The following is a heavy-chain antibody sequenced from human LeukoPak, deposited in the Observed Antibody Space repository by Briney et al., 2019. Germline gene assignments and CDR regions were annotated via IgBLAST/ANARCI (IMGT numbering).Heavy chain of an antibody. D-gene: IGHD5-12*01. V-gene: IGHV3-9*01. CDR1: GFNFDDYA. CDR3: AKDRVETATIGLMGDALDF. CDR2: ISWNSGSI. Sequence: GRSLRLSCAASGFNFDDYAMHWVRQAPGKGLEWVSGISWNSGSIDHADSVRGRFTISRDNAKKYLYLQMDGLRDEDTALYYCAKDRVETATIGLMGDALDFWGQGTIVTVSS. J-gene: IGHJ3*01.